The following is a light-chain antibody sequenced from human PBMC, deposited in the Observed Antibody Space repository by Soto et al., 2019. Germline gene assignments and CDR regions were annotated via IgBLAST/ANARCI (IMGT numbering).Light chain of an antibody. CDR3: QQTYSAPPT. Sequence: EIQMTQSPSSLSASVGDRVTITCRASQIISTYLNWYQQRAGLAPRLLIYAASSLQSGVPPRFSGSGSGTDFTLTISSLQPEDFATYFCQQTYSAPPTFGQGNKVDIK. J-gene: IGKJ1*01. CDR1: QIISTY. V-gene: IGKV1-39*01. CDR2: AAS.